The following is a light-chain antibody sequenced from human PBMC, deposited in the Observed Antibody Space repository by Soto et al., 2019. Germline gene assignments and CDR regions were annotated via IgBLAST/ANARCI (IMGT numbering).Light chain of an antibody. CDR2: AAS. Sequence: DIQLTQSPSFLSASVGDRVTITCRASQAISSYLAWFQQRPGKAPKVLIYAASTLQSGVPSRFRGSASGTEFTLTISSLQPEDFATYFCQQLNSYPWTFGQGTKVEIK. J-gene: IGKJ1*01. CDR3: QQLNSYPWT. V-gene: IGKV1-9*01. CDR1: QAISSY.